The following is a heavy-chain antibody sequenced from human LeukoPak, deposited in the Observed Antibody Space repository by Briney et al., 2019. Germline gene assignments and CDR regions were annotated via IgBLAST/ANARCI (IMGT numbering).Heavy chain of an antibody. CDR2: ISGSGEST. J-gene: IGHJ4*02. D-gene: IGHD2-2*01. Sequence: GGSLRLSCAASGFSFSSYAMNWVRQAPGKGLEWVSGISGSGESTDYADSVKGRFTISRDNSKNTLFLQMNSLRAEDTAVYYCGEDVDDGSTTSCYCDYWGQGTLVTVFS. CDR3: GEDVDDGSTTSCYCDY. CDR1: GFSFSSYA. V-gene: IGHV3-23*01.